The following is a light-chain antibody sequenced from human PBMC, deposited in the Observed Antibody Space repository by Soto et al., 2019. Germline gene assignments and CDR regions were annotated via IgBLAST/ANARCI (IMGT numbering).Light chain of an antibody. V-gene: IGLV2-14*01. CDR1: SSDVGGYNY. J-gene: IGLJ1*01. CDR2: DVS. CDR3: SSYTSSSTSYV. Sequence: QSVLTQPASVSGSPGQSITISCTGTSSDVGGYNYVSWYQQHPGKAPKLMIYDVSNRPSGVSNRFSGSKSGNTASLTISGLQAEDEADYYRSSYTSSSTSYVFGTGTKLTVL.